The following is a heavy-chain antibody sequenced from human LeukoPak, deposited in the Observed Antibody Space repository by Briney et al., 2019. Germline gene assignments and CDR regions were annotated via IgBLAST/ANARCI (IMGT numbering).Heavy chain of an antibody. CDR3: ARAGLWSRIDY. CDR2: INHSGST. V-gene: IGHV4-34*01. D-gene: IGHD5-18*01. CDR1: GGSFSGYY. J-gene: IGHJ4*02. Sequence: SETLSLTCAVYGGSFSGYYWSWIRQPLGKGLEWIGEINHSGSTNYNPSLKSRVTISVDTSKNQFSLKLSSVTAADTAVYYCARAGLWSRIDYWGQGTLVTVSS.